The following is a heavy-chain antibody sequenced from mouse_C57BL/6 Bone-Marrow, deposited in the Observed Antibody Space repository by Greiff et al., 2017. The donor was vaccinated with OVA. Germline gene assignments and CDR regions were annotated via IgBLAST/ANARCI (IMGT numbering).Heavy chain of an antibody. CDR2: ISYDGSN. D-gene: IGHD3-1*01. V-gene: IGHV3-6*01. Sequence: EVKLQESGPGLVKPSQSLSLTCSVTGYSITSGYYWNWIRQFPGNKLEWMGYISYDGSNNYNPSLKNRISITRDTSKNQFFLKLNSVTTEDTATYYCARGSSGDYWGQGTTLTVSS. CDR3: ARGSSGDY. CDR1: GYSITSGYY. J-gene: IGHJ2*01.